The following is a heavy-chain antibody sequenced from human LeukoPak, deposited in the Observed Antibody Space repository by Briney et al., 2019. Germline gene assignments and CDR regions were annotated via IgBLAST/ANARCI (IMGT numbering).Heavy chain of an antibody. D-gene: IGHD5-12*01. CDR1: GFTFSSYG. J-gene: IGHJ4*02. CDR2: ISYDGSNK. Sequence: GGSLRLSCAASGFTFSSYGMHWVRQAPGKGLEWVAVISYDGSNKYYADSVKGRFTISRDNSKNTLYLQMNSLRAEDTAEYYCAKERGYSGYIDYWGQGTLVTVSS. CDR3: AKERGYSGYIDY. V-gene: IGHV3-30*18.